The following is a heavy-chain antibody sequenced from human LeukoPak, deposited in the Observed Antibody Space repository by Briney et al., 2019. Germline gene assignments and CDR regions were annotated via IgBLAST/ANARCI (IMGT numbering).Heavy chain of an antibody. D-gene: IGHD3-10*01. J-gene: IGHJ4*02. CDR3: AKDQTRNYYGSGSYDY. Sequence: PGGSLRLSCAASGFTFDDYGMSWVRQAPGKGLEWVSAISGSGGSTYYADSVKGRFTISRDNSKNTLYLQMNSLRAEDTAVYYCAKDQTRNYYGSGSYDYWGQGTLVTVSS. CDR2: ISGSGGST. CDR1: GFTFDDYG. V-gene: IGHV3-23*01.